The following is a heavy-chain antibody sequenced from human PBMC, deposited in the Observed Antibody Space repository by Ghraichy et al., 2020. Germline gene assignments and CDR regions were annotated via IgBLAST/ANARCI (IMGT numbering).Heavy chain of an antibody. CDR1: GFTFSTYW. D-gene: IGHD6-25*01. Sequence: LSLTCAASGFTFSTYWMYWVRQAPGKGLEWVASINLDGSEKYYADSVRGRFTVSRDNAKNSLYLQMSSLRAEDTAVYYCARDPARAAGYWGQGTLVTVSS. V-gene: IGHV3-7*03. CDR2: INLDGSEK. J-gene: IGHJ4*02. CDR3: ARDPARAAGY.